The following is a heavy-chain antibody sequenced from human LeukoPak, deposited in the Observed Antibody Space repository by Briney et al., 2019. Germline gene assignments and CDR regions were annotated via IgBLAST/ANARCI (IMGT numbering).Heavy chain of an antibody. CDR3: ARAGSSWYNWFDP. Sequence: LSGGSLRLSCAASGFTFSSYEMNWVRQAPGKGLEWVSYISSSGSTIYYADSVKGRFTISRDNAKNSLYLQMNSLRAEDTAVYYCARAGSSWYNWFDPWGQGTLSPSPQ. V-gene: IGHV3-48*03. D-gene: IGHD6-13*01. CDR2: ISSSGSTI. J-gene: IGHJ5*02. CDR1: GFTFSSYE.